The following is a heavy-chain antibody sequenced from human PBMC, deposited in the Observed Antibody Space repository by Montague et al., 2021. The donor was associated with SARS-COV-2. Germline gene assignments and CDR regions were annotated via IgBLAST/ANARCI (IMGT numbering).Heavy chain of an antibody. J-gene: IGHJ6*02. Sequence: SLRLSCAASGFTIDDYGMSWVRQAPGKGLGWVSGINWNGGSTGYADSVKGRFTISRDNAKNSLYLQMNSLRAEDTALYYCARDYDILTGYYNDHYYYYGMDVWGQGTTVTVSS. CDR2: INWNGGST. CDR3: ARDYDILTGYYNDHYYYYGMDV. CDR1: GFTIDDYG. V-gene: IGHV3-20*04. D-gene: IGHD3-9*01.